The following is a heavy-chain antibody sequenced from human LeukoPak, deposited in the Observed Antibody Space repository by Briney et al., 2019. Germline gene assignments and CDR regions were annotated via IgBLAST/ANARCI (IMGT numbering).Heavy chain of an antibody. CDR2: ISGSGGST. CDR3: AKGVWFGELLGPVDY. D-gene: IGHD3-10*01. V-gene: IGHV3-23*01. CDR1: GFTFSDYY. J-gene: IGHJ4*02. Sequence: GGSLRLSCAASGFTFSDYYMSWIRQAPGKGLEWVSAISGSGGSTYYADSVKGRFTISRDNSKNTLYLQMNSLRAEDTAVYYCAKGVWFGELLGPVDYWGQGTLVTVSS.